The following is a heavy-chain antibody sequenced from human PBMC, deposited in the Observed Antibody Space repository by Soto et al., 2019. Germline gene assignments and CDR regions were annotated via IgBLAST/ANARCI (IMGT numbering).Heavy chain of an antibody. CDR1: GFTFSSYG. D-gene: IGHD3-22*01. V-gene: IGHV3-30*18. CDR2: ISYDGSNK. Sequence: PGGSLRLSCAASGFTFSSYGMHWVRQAPGKGLEWVAVISYDGSNKYYADSVKGRFTISRDNSKNTLYLQMNSLRAEDTAVYYCAKDLQASSGYYNWFDPWGQGTLVTVS. CDR3: AKDLQASSGYYNWFDP. J-gene: IGHJ5*02.